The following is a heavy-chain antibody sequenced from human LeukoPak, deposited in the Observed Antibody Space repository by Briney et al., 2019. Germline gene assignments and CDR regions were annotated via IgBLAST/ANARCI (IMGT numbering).Heavy chain of an antibody. Sequence: PGGSLRLSCAASGFTFSSYSMNWVRQAPGKGLEWVSSISSSSSYIYYADSVKGRFTISRDNAKNSLYLQMNSLRAEDTAVYYCARVPATVEAIDYWGQGTLVTVSS. CDR1: GFTFSSYS. J-gene: IGHJ4*02. CDR2: ISSSSSYI. D-gene: IGHD4-17*01. CDR3: ARVPATVEAIDY. V-gene: IGHV3-21*01.